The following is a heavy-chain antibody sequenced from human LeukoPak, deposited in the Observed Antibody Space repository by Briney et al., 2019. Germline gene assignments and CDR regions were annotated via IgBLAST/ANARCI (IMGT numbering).Heavy chain of an antibody. V-gene: IGHV4-59*01. CDR2: IYYGGNT. Sequence: PSETLSLTCTVSGGSISSYYWSWIRQPPGKGLEWIGYIYYGGNTNYNPSLQSRVTISVDTSKSQFSLKLSSVTAADTAVYYCARLTRRSGNYFDYWGQGTLVTVSS. CDR3: ARLTRRSGNYFDY. J-gene: IGHJ4*02. D-gene: IGHD1-1*01. CDR1: GGSISSYY.